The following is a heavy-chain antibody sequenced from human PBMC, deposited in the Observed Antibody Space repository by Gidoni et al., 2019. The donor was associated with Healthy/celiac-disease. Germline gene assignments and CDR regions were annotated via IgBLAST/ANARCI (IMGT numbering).Heavy chain of an antibody. CDR3: ARAQHNYYYGMDV. J-gene: IGHJ6*02. CDR1: GGSISSSSYY. V-gene: IGHV4-39*07. CDR2: TYYSGIT. Sequence: QLQLQESGPGLVKHSETLSLTCTVSGGSISSSSYYWGWIRQPPGKWLEWIGSTYYSGITYYNPSLKSRVTISVDTSKNQFSLKLSSVTAADTAVYYCARAQHNYYYGMDVWGQGTTVTVSS.